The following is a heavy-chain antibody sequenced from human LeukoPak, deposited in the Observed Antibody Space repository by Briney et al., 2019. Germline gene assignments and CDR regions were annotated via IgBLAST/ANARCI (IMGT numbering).Heavy chain of an antibody. CDR2: ISGSGGST. CDR1: GFTFSSYA. CDR3: AKDSYDYVWGSYRLDY. D-gene: IGHD3-16*02. V-gene: IGHV3-23*01. Sequence: PGGSLRLSCAASGFTFSSYAMSWVRQAPGKGLEWVSAISGSGGSTYYADSVKGRFTIYRDNSKNTLYLQMNSLRAEDTAVYYCAKDSYDYVWGSYRLDYWGQGTLATVSS. J-gene: IGHJ4*02.